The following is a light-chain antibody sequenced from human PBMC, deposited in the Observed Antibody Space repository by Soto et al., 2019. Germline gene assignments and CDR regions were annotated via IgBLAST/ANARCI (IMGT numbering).Light chain of an antibody. J-gene: IGKJ5*01. V-gene: IGKV1-5*01. Sequence: IQMTQSPSTLSASVGDRVTITCRASQSISSWLAWYQQKPGKAPKVLIFDASSLESGVPSRFSGSGSATEFTLTISSLQPDDFATYFCQQYNSYPITFGQGTRLEIK. CDR3: QQYNSYPIT. CDR2: DAS. CDR1: QSISSW.